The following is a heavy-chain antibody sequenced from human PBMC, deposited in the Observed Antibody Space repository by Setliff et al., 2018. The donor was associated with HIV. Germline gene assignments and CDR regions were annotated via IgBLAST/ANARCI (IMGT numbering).Heavy chain of an antibody. J-gene: IGHJ3*02. CDR1: GGTFRTYA. CDR3: ARAHRESRYFDTTHYYAFDI. Sequence: ASVKVSCKTSGGTFRTYAVSWVRQAPGQGLEWMGGIIPIFGTPNYSQKFQGRVTITADASTSTAYMELSSLRSEDTAVYYCARAHRESRYFDTTHYYAFDIWGQVTLVTVSS. D-gene: IGHD3-22*01. V-gene: IGHV1-69*13. CDR2: IIPIFGTP.